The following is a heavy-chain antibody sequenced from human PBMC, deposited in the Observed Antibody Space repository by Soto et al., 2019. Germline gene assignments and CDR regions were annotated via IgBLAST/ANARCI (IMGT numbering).Heavy chain of an antibody. CDR1: EFTFSSYE. CDR3: VRFGGAAAGPGDY. D-gene: IGHD6-13*01. CDR2: ISSSGTTI. Sequence: GGSLSLSCVASEFTFSSYEMNWVRQAPGKGLEWVSYISSSGTTIYYTDSVKGRFTISRDNAKKSLYLQMNSLRAEDTAVYYCVRFGGAAAGPGDYWGQGTLVTVSS. J-gene: IGHJ4*02. V-gene: IGHV3-48*03.